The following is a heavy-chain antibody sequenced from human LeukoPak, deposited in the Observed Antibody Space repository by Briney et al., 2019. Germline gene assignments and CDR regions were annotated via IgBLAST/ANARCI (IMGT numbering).Heavy chain of an antibody. CDR1: GFTFSDYH. V-gene: IGHV3-11*01. Sequence: GGSLRRSCAASGFTFSDYHMSWIRQAPGKGLEWVSYISSSGGTIYYADSVKGRFTISRDNAKNSLYLHMNSLRAEDTAVYYCARGGLGLNFDYWGQGTLVTVSS. J-gene: IGHJ4*02. CDR2: ISSSGGTI. D-gene: IGHD5-12*01. CDR3: ARGGLGLNFDY.